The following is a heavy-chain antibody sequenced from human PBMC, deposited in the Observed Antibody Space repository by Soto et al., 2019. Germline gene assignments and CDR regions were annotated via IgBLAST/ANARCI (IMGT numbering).Heavy chain of an antibody. J-gene: IGHJ4*02. Sequence: QVQLQESGPGLVKPSGTLSLTCAVSGGSISSSHWWSWVRQPPGKGLEWIGEIYHSGTTNYNPSLKSRLNIAIDKSKNQISLILSSVTAADTDVYYCARGPDLGWDWGQGTLVTVSS. V-gene: IGHV4-4*02. CDR1: GGSISSSHW. D-gene: IGHD2-21*01. CDR2: IYHSGTT. CDR3: ARGPDLGWD.